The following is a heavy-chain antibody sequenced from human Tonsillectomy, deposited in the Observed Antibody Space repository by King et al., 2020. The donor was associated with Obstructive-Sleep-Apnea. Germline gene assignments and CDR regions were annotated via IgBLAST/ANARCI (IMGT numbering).Heavy chain of an antibody. CDR1: GGSFSGYY. D-gene: IGHD6-13*01. CDR2: INHSGST. Sequence: VQLQQWGAGLLKPSETLSLTCAVYGGSFSGYYWSWIRQPPGKGLEWIGEINHSGSTSYNPSLKSRVTISVDTSKNQFSLKLSSVTAADTAVYYCARDLAAGSGFFRYYYYGMDVWGQGTTVTVSS. V-gene: IGHV4-34*01. CDR3: ARDLAAGSGFFRYYYYGMDV. J-gene: IGHJ6*02.